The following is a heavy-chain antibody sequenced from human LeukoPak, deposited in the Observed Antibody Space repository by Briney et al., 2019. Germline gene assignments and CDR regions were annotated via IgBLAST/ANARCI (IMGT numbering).Heavy chain of an antibody. V-gene: IGHV4-34*01. CDR2: INHSGST. J-gene: IGHJ4*02. CDR1: GGSFSGYY. Sequence: PSETQSLTCAVYGGSFSGYYWSWIRQPPGKGLEWIGEINHSGSTNYNPSLKSRVTISVDTSKNQFSLKLSSVTAADTAVYYCARDEVVAATLDYWGQGTLVTVSS. D-gene: IGHD2-15*01. CDR3: ARDEVVAATLDY.